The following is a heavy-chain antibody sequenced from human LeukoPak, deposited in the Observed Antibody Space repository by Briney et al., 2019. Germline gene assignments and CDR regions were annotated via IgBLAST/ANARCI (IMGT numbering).Heavy chain of an antibody. J-gene: IGHJ4*02. CDR3: ARLYSSSWYFDY. CDR1: GFTFSSYG. D-gene: IGHD6-13*01. CDR2: ISSSSSYI. V-gene: IGHV3-21*01. Sequence: GGSLRLSCAASGFTFSSYGMNWVRQAPGKRLEWVSSISSSSSYIYYADSVKGRFTISRDNAKNSLYLQMNSLRAEDTAVYYCARLYSSSWYFDYWGQGTLVTVSS.